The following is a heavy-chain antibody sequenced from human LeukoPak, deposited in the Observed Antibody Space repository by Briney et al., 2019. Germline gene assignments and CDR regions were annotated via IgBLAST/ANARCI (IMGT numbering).Heavy chain of an antibody. D-gene: IGHD5-12*01. CDR2: IYHTGST. J-gene: IGHJ4*02. CDR1: GASISNYY. CDR3: AREDSGYDYSPFYY. Sequence: SETLSLTCTVSGASISNYYWSWIRQPPGKGLEWIGYIYHTGSTSYNPSLKSRVIMSVETSQNQFSLKVRSVTAADTAVYYYAREDSGYDYSPFYYWGQGILVTVSS. V-gene: IGHV4-59*01.